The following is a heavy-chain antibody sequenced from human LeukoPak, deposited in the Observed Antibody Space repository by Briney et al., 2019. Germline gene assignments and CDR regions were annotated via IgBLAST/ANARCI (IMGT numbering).Heavy chain of an antibody. CDR1: GYTFTSYA. Sequence: VASVKVSCKASGYTFTSYAMHWVRQAPGQRLEWMGWINAGNGNTKYSQKFQGRVTITRDTSASTAYMELSSLRSEDTAVYYCARSPTMVRGALDYWGQGTLVTVSS. CDR3: ARSPTMVRGALDY. CDR2: INAGNGNT. V-gene: IGHV1-3*01. D-gene: IGHD3-10*01. J-gene: IGHJ4*02.